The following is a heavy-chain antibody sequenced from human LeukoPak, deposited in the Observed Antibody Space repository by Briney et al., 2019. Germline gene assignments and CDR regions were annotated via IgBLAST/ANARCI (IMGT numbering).Heavy chain of an antibody. V-gene: IGHV4-39*01. D-gene: IGHD6-19*01. CDR1: GGSFRSNSYY. Sequence: SETLSLTCTVSGGSFRSNSYYWGWICQPPGKGLEWLASIYNSASTHYNPSLRSRLTISMDSSRGEFSLRLNSVTPTDTAVYYCARNISGWTFDSWGRGTLVTVSS. CDR3: ARNISGWTFDS. J-gene: IGHJ4*02. CDR2: IYNSAST.